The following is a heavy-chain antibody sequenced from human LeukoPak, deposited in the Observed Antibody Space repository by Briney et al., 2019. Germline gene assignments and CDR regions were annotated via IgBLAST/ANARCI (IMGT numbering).Heavy chain of an antibody. CDR1: GGSISSYY. V-gene: IGHV4-59*01. CDR3: ARGASSWPLGDYYYMDV. Sequence: SETLSLTCTVSGGSISSYYWSWIRQPPGKGLEWIGYIYYSGSTNYNPSLKSRVTISVDTSKNQFSLKLSSVTAADTAVYYCARGASSWPLGDYYYMDVWGKGTTVTVSS. CDR2: IYYSGST. J-gene: IGHJ6*03. D-gene: IGHD6-13*01.